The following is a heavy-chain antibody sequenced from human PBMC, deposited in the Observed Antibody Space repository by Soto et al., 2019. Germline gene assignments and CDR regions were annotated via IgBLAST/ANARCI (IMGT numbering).Heavy chain of an antibody. Sequence: GGSLRLSCAASGFTLSTYDMHWVRHVTGKVLEWVAALSYAGDTYYPGSVKGRFTVSRESAKNSLYLQMNSLTAGDTAVYYCSKGPHSXSGYYYMDVWGKGTTVSVSS. J-gene: IGHJ6*03. CDR2: LSYAGDT. CDR3: SKGPHSXSGYYYMDV. D-gene: IGHD3-10*01. CDR1: GFTLSTYD. V-gene: IGHV3-13*01.